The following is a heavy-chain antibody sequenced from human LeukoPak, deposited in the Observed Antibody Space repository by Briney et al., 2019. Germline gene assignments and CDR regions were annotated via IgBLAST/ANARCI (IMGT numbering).Heavy chain of an antibody. V-gene: IGHV3-30-3*01. CDR1: GFTFSTYP. J-gene: IGHJ6*02. D-gene: IGHD6-13*01. CDR3: ARARSSNLYYYYDMDV. CDR2: ISFDGSNK. Sequence: TGGSLRLSCAASGFTFSTYPMHWVRQAPGKGLEWVAVISFDGSNKYYGDSVKGRFTISRDDSKNTLYLQMDSLGAEDTAVYYCARARSSNLYYYYDMDVWGQGTTVTVS.